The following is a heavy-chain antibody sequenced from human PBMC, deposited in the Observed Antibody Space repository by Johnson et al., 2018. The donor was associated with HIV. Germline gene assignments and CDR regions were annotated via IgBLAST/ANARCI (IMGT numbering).Heavy chain of an antibody. CDR1: GFTFSSYA. CDR2: ISYDGSNE. Sequence: QVQLVESGGGVARPGGSLRLSCAASGFTFSSYAMHWVRQAPGKGLEWVAVISYDGSNEYYVESVKGRFTISRDNSKNTLFLQMNSLRAEDTAVYYCAKVGRWELLFGLLGSNDAVDIWGQGTMVTVSS. J-gene: IGHJ3*02. CDR3: AKVGRWELLFGLLGSNDAVDI. D-gene: IGHD1-26*01. V-gene: IGHV3-30*04.